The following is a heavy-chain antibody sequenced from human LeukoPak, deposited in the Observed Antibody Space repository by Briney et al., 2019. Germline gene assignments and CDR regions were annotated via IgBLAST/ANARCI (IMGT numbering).Heavy chain of an antibody. V-gene: IGHV2-5*02. J-gene: IGHJ4*02. CDR2: IFWDDNK. CDR1: GFSFSTSGVG. Sequence: SGPTLVKPTQTLTLTCTFSGFSFSTSGVGVGWIRQPPGKALEWLALIFWDDNKRYSPSLKSRLTITKDTSKKQVVLTMTNMDPVDTATYYCAHSAEITTIFAFDYWGLGSLVTVSS. CDR3: AHSAEITTIFAFDY. D-gene: IGHD5-24*01.